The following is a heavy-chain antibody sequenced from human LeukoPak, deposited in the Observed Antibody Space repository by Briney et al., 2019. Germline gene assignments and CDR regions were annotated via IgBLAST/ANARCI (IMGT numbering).Heavy chain of an antibody. Sequence: SVKVSCKASGYTFTGYYMHWVRQAPGQGLEWMGGIIPIFGTANYAQKFQGRVTITADKSTSTAYMELSSLRSEDTAVYYCARAISSSWPDYYYYYMDVWGKGTTVTVSS. CDR1: GYTFTGYY. V-gene: IGHV1-69*06. J-gene: IGHJ6*03. CDR2: IIPIFGTA. D-gene: IGHD6-13*01. CDR3: ARAISSSWPDYYYYYMDV.